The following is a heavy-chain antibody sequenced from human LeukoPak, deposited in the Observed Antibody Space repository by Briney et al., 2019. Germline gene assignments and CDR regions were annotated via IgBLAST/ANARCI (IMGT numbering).Heavy chain of an antibody. J-gene: IGHJ3*02. Sequence: ASVKVSCKASGYTFTSYYMHWVRQAPGQGLEWMGIINPSGGSISYAQKFQGRVTMTRDTSTSTVYMELSSLRSEDTAVYYCARDLYCSGGSCYHDAFDIWGQGTMVTVSS. D-gene: IGHD2-15*01. CDR1: GYTFTSYY. CDR3: ARDLYCSGGSCYHDAFDI. CDR2: INPSGGSI. V-gene: IGHV1-46*01.